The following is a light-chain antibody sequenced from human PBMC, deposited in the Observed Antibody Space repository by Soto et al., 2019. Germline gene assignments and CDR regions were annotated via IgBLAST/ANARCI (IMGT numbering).Light chain of an antibody. J-gene: IGLJ2*01. CDR1: SSDVGGYNY. CDR3: SSYTSSSTLGLV. CDR2: EVS. V-gene: IGLV2-14*01. Sequence: QSVLTQPASVSGSPGQSITISCTGTSSDVGGYNYVSWYQQHPGKAPKLMIYEVSNRPSGVSNRFSGSKSGSSASLTISGLQAEDGAYYYCSSYTSSSTLGLVFGGGTKVTVL.